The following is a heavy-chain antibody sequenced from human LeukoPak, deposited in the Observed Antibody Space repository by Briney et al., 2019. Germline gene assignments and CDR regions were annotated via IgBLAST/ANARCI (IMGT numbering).Heavy chain of an antibody. Sequence: AASVKVSCKTSGHTFTDHYMHWVRQAPGQGLEWMGWMTPNSGGTNYAQKFQGRVTMTRDSSISTAYMELSRLRSDDTAVYYCAGGTSVVVPAAIDYYYGMDVWGQGTTVTVSS. CDR3: AGGTSVVVPAAIDYYYGMDV. D-gene: IGHD2-2*01. CDR2: MTPNSGGT. CDR1: GHTFTDHY. V-gene: IGHV1-2*02. J-gene: IGHJ6*02.